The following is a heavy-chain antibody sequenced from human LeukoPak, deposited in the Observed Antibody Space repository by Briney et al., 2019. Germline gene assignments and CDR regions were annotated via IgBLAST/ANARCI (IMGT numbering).Heavy chain of an antibody. J-gene: IGHJ6*03. V-gene: IGHV3-7*01. CDR3: ARDRTIAVAGMGYYYYMDV. CDR1: GFTFSSYW. CDR2: IKQDGSEK. Sequence: GGSLRLSCAASGFTFSSYWMSWVRQAPGKGLEWVANIKQDGSEKYYVDSVKGRFTISRDNAKNSLYLQMNSLRAEDTAVYYCARDRTIAVAGMGYYYYMDVWGKGTTVPVSS. D-gene: IGHD6-19*01.